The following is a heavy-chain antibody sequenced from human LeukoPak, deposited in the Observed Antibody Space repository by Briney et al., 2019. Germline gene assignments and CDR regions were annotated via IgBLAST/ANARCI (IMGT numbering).Heavy chain of an antibody. CDR2: INPNSGGT. J-gene: IGHJ6*02. Sequence: APVKVSCKASGYTFTGYYMHWVRQAPGQGLEWMGWINPNSGGTNYAQKFQGRVTMTRDTSISTAYMELSRLRSDDTAVYYCARAEDIVVVPAYYYYGMDVWGQGTTVTVSS. V-gene: IGHV1-2*02. CDR1: GYTFTGYY. CDR3: ARAEDIVVVPAYYYYGMDV. D-gene: IGHD2-2*01.